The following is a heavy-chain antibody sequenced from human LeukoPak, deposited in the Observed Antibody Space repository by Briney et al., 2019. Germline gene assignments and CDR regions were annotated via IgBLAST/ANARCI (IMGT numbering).Heavy chain of an antibody. J-gene: IGHJ4*02. V-gene: IGHV3-30-3*01. Sequence: GGSLRLSCAASGFTFSSYAMHWVRQAPGKGLEWVAVISYDGSNKYYADSVKGRFTISRDNSKNTLYLQMNSLRAEDTAVYYCAKEGSSTFREDFDCWGQGTLVIVSS. CDR3: AKEGSSTFREDFDC. D-gene: IGHD3-16*01. CDR1: GFTFSSYA. CDR2: ISYDGSNK.